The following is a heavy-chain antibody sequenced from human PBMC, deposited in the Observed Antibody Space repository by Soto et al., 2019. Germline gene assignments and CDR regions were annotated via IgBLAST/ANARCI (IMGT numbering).Heavy chain of an antibody. J-gene: IGHJ4*02. CDR3: ASEIHYSNPYFDY. CDR2: ISGSGGST. V-gene: IGHV3-23*01. Sequence: PGGSLRLSCAASGFTFSSYAMSWVRQAPGKGLEWVSAISGSGGSTYYADSVKGRFTISRDKSKNTLYLEMNSLRAEDTAVYDCASEIHYSNPYFDYWRQGTLVTVSS. D-gene: IGHD4-4*01. CDR1: GFTFSSYA.